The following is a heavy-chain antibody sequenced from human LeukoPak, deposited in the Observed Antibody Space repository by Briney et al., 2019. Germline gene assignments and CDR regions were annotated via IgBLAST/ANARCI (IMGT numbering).Heavy chain of an antibody. D-gene: IGHD3-16*02. CDR3: ARGPNYVWGSYRYFDY. V-gene: IGHV4-30-4*01. Sequence: PSETLSLTCTVSGGSISTGDYYWSWIRQPPGKGLEWIGYIYYSGSTSYNPSLKSRLTISVDTSKNQFSLKLNSVTAADTAVYYCARGPNYVWGSYRYFDYWGQGTLVTVSS. CDR1: GGSISTGDYY. J-gene: IGHJ4*02. CDR2: IYYSGST.